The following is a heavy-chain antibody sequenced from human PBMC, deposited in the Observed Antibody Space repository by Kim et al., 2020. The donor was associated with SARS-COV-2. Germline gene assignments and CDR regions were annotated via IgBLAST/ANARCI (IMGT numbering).Heavy chain of an antibody. D-gene: IGHD3-3*02. CDR2: ISGSGTIT. V-gene: IGHV3-48*04. CDR1: GFTLSIYS. J-gene: IGHJ3*02. Sequence: GGSLRLSCATSGFTLSIYSMNWVRQSPGKGLEWVSHISGSGTITKPADSVRGRFTISRDNAKNSLFLQMNGLRAEDTAAYYCVREKHWAFDIWGQGTMVTVSS. CDR3: VREKHWAFDI.